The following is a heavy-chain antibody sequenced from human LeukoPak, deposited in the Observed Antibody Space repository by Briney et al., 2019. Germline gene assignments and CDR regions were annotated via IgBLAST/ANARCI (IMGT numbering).Heavy chain of an antibody. Sequence: PGGSLRLSCAASGFTFSSYGMHWVRQAPGKGLEWVAFIRYDGSNKYYADSVKGRFTISRDNSKNTLYLLMNSLRAEDTAVYYCAKKAVTANYYYYYMDAWGKGTTVTVSS. V-gene: IGHV3-30*02. CDR2: IRYDGSNK. D-gene: IGHD4-11*01. CDR1: GFTFSSYG. J-gene: IGHJ6*03. CDR3: AKKAVTANYYYYYMDA.